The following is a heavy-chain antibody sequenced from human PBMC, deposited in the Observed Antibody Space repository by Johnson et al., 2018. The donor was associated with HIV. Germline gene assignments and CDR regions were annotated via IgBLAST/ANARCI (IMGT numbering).Heavy chain of an antibody. CDR3: ARSRDYGPARSAFDI. Sequence: VQLVESGGGLVQPGGSLRLSCAASGFTFSSYWMSWVRQAPGKGLEWVANIKQDGSEKYYGDSVKGRFTISRDNSKNTLYLQMNSLRAEDTAVYYCARSRDYGPARSAFDIWGQGTMVTVSS. J-gene: IGHJ3*02. CDR2: IKQDGSEK. V-gene: IGHV3-7*01. CDR1: GFTFSSYW. D-gene: IGHD4-17*01.